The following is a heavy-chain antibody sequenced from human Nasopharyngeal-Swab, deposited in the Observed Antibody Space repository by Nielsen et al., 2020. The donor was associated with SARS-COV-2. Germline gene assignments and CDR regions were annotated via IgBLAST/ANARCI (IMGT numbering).Heavy chain of an antibody. CDR2: IYYSGST. V-gene: IGHV4-61*01. D-gene: IGHD6-19*01. Sequence: SETLSLTCTVSGGSVRGGTYYWSWIRQPPGKGLEWIGYIYYSGSTNYNPSLKSRVTISVDTSKNQFSLKLSSVTAADTAVYYCARDSRSGWLYWGQGTLVTVSS. CDR1: GGSVRGGTYY. J-gene: IGHJ4*02. CDR3: ARDSRSGWLY.